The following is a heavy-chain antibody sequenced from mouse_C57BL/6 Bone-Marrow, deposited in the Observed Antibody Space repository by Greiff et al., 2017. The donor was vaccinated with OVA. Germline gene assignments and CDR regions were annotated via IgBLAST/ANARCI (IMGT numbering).Heavy chain of an antibody. CDR1: GYTFTSYW. Sequence: QVQLQQSGAELVMPGASVKLSCKASGYTFTSYWMHWVKQRPGQGLEWIGEIDPSDSYTNYNQKFKGKSTLTVDKSSSTAYMQLSSLTSEDSAVYYCARRGIYYYGSSYGFDYWGQGTTLTVSS. CDR3: ARRGIYYYGSSYGFDY. J-gene: IGHJ2*01. CDR2: IDPSDSYT. V-gene: IGHV1-69*01. D-gene: IGHD1-1*01.